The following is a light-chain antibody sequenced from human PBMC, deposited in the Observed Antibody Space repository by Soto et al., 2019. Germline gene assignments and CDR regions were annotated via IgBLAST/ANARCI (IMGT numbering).Light chain of an antibody. CDR3: QQYNNWPHT. CDR1: QGVTYN. CDR2: GAS. J-gene: IGKJ2*01. Sequence: EIVMTQSPATLSVSPGESATLSCRASQGVTYNLAWYQQKPGQAPRLLIYGASTRATGIPARFSGSGSGTEFTLTISSLQSEDFAVYHCQQYNNWPHTFVRGTKLEIK. V-gene: IGKV3-15*01.